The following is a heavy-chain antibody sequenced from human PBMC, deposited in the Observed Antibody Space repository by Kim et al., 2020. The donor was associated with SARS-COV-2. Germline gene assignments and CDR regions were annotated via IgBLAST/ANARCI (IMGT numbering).Heavy chain of an antibody. CDR3: ARGSSWLGVDY. CDR2: IYYSGST. J-gene: IGHJ4*02. Sequence: SETLSLTCTVSGGSISSYYWSWIRQPPGKGLEWIGYIYYSGSTNYNPSLKSRVTISVDTSKNQFSLKLSSVTAADTAVYYCARGSSWLGVDYWGQGTLVTVSS. V-gene: IGHV4-59*13. CDR1: GGSISSYY. D-gene: IGHD6-13*01.